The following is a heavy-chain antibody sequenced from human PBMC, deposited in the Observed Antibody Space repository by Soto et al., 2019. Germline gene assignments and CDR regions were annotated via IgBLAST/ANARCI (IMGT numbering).Heavy chain of an antibody. V-gene: IGHV3-7*01. CDR3: ARGDYSNHGHYYYMDV. D-gene: IGHD4-4*01. J-gene: IGHJ6*03. CDR1: GFTFSSYW. Sequence: GGSLRLSCAASGFTFSSYWMSWVRQAPGKGLEWVANIKQDGSEKYYVDSVKGRFTISRDNAKNSLYLQMNSLRAEDTAVYYCARGDYSNHGHYYYMDVWGKGTTVTVSS. CDR2: IKQDGSEK.